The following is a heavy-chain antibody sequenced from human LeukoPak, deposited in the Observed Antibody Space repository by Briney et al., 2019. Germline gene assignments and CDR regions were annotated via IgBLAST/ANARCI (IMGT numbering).Heavy chain of an antibody. Sequence: ASVKVSCKASGYTFTGYYMHWVRQAPGQGLEWMGWINPNSGGTNYAQKFQGGVTMTRDTSISTAYMELSRLRSDDTAVYYCARGRITIFGVGFAEYFQHWGQGTLVTVSS. CDR2: INPNSGGT. V-gene: IGHV1-2*02. J-gene: IGHJ1*01. CDR1: GYTFTGYY. CDR3: ARGRITIFGVGFAEYFQH. D-gene: IGHD3-3*01.